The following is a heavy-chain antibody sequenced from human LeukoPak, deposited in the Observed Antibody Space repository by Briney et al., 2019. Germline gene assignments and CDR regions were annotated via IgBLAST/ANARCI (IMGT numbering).Heavy chain of an antibody. Sequence: SQTLSLTCTVSGGSISSGGYFWSWIRQHPRRGLEWIGYIFYSGSTYYNPSLKSRVTISVDTSMNQFSLRLSSVTAADTAVYYCARERGRQVDYWGQGTLVTVSS. D-gene: IGHD2-15*01. CDR1: GGSISSGGYF. CDR2: IFYSGST. V-gene: IGHV4-31*03. CDR3: ARERGRQVDY. J-gene: IGHJ4*02.